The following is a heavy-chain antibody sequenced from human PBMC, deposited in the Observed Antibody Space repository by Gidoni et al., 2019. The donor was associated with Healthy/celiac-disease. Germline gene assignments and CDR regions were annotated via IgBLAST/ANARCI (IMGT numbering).Heavy chain of an antibody. V-gene: IGHV2-70*04. Sequence: QVTLKESGPALVKPTQTLTLTCTFSGSSLSTSGMRVSWIRQPPGKALEWLARIDWDDDKFYSTSLKTRLTISKDTSKNQVVLTMTNMDPVDTATYYCARGASYGDYNWFDPWGQGTLVTVSS. CDR3: ARGASYGDYNWFDP. CDR1: GSSLSTSGMR. D-gene: IGHD4-17*01. CDR2: IDWDDDK. J-gene: IGHJ5*02.